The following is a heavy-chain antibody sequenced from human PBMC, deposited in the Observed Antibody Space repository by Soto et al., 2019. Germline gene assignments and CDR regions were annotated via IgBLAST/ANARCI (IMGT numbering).Heavy chain of an antibody. CDR2: IGAYNGNT. Sequence: QVQLVQSGAEVKKPGASVKVSCKASGYTFTSYGISWVRQAPGQGLEWMGWIGAYNGNTNYAQKLQGRATMTADPPTSTAYMELRSLRSDDTAVYYCARDRLAVAAPNDAFDIWGQGTMVTVSS. D-gene: IGHD6-19*01. CDR1: GYTFTSYG. CDR3: ARDRLAVAAPNDAFDI. J-gene: IGHJ3*02. V-gene: IGHV1-18*01.